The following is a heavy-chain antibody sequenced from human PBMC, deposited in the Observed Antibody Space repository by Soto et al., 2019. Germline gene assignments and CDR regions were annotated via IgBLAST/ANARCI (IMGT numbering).Heavy chain of an antibody. CDR3: AGYHGSYSYYYGMDV. J-gene: IGHJ6*02. CDR1: GFTFSSYA. Sequence: LRLSCAASGFTFSSYAMHWVRQAPGKGLEWVAVISYDGSNKYYADSVKGRFTISRDNSKNTLYLQMNSLRAEDTAVYYCAGYHGSYSYYYGMDVWGQGTTVTVSS. D-gene: IGHD1-26*01. V-gene: IGHV3-30-3*01. CDR2: ISYDGSNK.